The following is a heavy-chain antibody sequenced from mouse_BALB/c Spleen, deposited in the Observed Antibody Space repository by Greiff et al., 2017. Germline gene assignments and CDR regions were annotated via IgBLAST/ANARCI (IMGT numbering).Heavy chain of an antibody. D-gene: IGHD1-2*01. CDR3: ARSVTTATWFAY. V-gene: IGHV3-1*02. Sequence: DVKLQESGPDLVKPSQSLSLTCTVTGYSITSGYSWHWIRQFPGNILEWMGYIHYSGSTNYNPSLKSRISITRDTSKNQFFLQLNSVTTEDTATYYCARSVTTATWFAYWGQGTLVTVSA. CDR2: IHYSGST. J-gene: IGHJ3*01. CDR1: GYSITSGYS.